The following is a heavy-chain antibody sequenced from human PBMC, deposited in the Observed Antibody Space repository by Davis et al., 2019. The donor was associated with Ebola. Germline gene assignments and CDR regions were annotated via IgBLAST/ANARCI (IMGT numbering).Heavy chain of an antibody. CDR3: NSFVGDFDY. V-gene: IGHV3-73*01. J-gene: IGHJ4*02. D-gene: IGHD2-21*01. CDR1: GFSFSGST. Sequence: PGGSLRLSCAASGFSFSGSTIHWVRQASGKGLEWVGRIRSQAKSYATTYHAAVQGRFTISRDDSKNTAHLQMNSLKTEDTAVYYCNSFVGDFDYWGQGTVVTVSS. CDR2: IRSQAKSYAT.